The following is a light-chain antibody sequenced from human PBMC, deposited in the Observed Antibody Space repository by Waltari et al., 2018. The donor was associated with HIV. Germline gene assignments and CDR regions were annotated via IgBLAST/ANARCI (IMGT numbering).Light chain of an antibody. CDR3: QQYYSLPTT. CDR1: RTVFYNPNSQNY. J-gene: IGKJ4*01. Sequence: DIVMTQSPDSLAVSLGERVTINCRSSRTVFYNPNSQNYVAWYQQKPGKPPRVLIYWSSTRAGGVPDRFSGSGSGTDFSLTISGLQADDVALYYCQQYYSLPTTFGGGTKVEIK. V-gene: IGKV4-1*01. CDR2: WSS.